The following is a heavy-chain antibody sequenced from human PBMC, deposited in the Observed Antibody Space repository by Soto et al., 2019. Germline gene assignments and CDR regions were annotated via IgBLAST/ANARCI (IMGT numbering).Heavy chain of an antibody. Sequence: QVQLQQWGAGLLKPSETLSLTCAVYGGSFSGYYWSWIRQPPGKGLEWIGEINLSGSTNYNPSLKSRVTISVDTSKNQFSLKLSSVTAADTAVYYCARGTLWWSRVFDYWGQGTLVTVSS. CDR2: INLSGST. V-gene: IGHV4-34*01. D-gene: IGHD2-15*01. CDR3: ARGTLWWSRVFDY. CDR1: GGSFSGYY. J-gene: IGHJ4*02.